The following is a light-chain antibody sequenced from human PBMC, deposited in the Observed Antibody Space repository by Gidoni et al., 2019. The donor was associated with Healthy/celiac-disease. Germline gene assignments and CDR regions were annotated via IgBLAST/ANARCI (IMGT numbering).Light chain of an antibody. CDR3: MQALQTPLT. V-gene: IGKV2-28*01. CDR1: QSLLHSNGYNC. Sequence: DIMMTQSPLSLLVTPGEPASISCRSSQSLLHSNGYNCLDWYLQKPGQSPQLLIYLGSNRASGVPDRFSGSGSGTDFTLKISRGEAEDVGVYYCMQALQTPLTFGQGTRLEIK. CDR2: LGS. J-gene: IGKJ5*01.